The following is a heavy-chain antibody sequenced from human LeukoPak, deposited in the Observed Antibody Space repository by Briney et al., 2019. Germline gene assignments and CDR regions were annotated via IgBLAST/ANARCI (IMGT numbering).Heavy chain of an antibody. D-gene: IGHD3-16*01. CDR3: AKDQLGGTPSWFDP. J-gene: IGHJ5*02. CDR1: GFTVSSNY. V-gene: IGHV3-53*01. CDR2: IYSGGST. Sequence: GGSLRLSCAVSGFTVSSNYMSWVRQPPGKGLEWVSIIYSGGSTYYADSVKGRFTISRDNSKNTLYLQMNSLRAEDTAVYYCAKDQLGGTPSWFDPWGQGTLVTVSS.